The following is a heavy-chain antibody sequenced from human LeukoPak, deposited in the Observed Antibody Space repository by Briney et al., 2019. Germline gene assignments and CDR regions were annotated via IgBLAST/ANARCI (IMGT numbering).Heavy chain of an antibody. D-gene: IGHD3-22*01. V-gene: IGHV3-21*01. CDR3: ARGYYYDSSGYYPCRAFDY. Sequence: TGGSLRLSCAASGFTFSSYSMNWVRQAPGKGLEWVSSISSSSSYIYYADSVKGRFTISRDNAKNSLYLQMNSLRAEDTAVYYCARGYYYDSSGYYPCRAFDYWGQGTLVTVSS. CDR2: ISSSSSYI. CDR1: GFTFSSYS. J-gene: IGHJ4*02.